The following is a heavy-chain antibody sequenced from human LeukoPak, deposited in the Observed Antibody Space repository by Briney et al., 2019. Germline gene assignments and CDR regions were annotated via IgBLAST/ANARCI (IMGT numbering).Heavy chain of an antibody. V-gene: IGHV3-30*18. D-gene: IGHD6-13*01. CDR3: AKDRSSSWTLDY. CDR2: ISYDGSKK. J-gene: IGHJ4*02. Sequence: GGSLRLSCAASGFTFSSYGMHWVRQAPGKGLEWVAVISYDGSKKYYGDSVKGRFTISRDNSKNTLFVEMNSLRAEDTAVYYCAKDRSSSWTLDYWGQGTLVTVSS. CDR1: GFTFSSYG.